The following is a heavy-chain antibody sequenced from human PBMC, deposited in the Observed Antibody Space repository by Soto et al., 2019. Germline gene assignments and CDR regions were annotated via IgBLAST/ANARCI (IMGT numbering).Heavy chain of an antibody. V-gene: IGHV1-18*01. D-gene: IGHD6-13*01. J-gene: IGHJ4*02. CDR3: GVSAGLDF. Sequence: ASVKVSCKASGYTFTSYDINRVRRAPGQGLEWMGLISADSGEPRYAQKFQGRVAMTTDTSTRTAYMELRGLTSDDTAVYYCGVSAGLDFWGQGTRVTVSS. CDR2: ISADSGEP. CDR1: GYTFTSYD.